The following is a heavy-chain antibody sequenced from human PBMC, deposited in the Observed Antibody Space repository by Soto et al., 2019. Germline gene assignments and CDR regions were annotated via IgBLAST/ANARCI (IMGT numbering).Heavy chain of an antibody. J-gene: IGHJ6*02. V-gene: IGHV4-59*01. CDR2: IYYSGST. CDR1: GGSISSYY. Sequence: PSETLSLTCTVSGGSISSYYWSWIRQPPGKGLEWIGYIYYSGSTNYNPSLKSRVTISVDTSKNQFSLKLSSVTAADTAVYYCARDYPTYYDFWSGYSGGMDVWGQGTTVTVS. CDR3: ARDYPTYYDFWSGYSGGMDV. D-gene: IGHD3-3*01.